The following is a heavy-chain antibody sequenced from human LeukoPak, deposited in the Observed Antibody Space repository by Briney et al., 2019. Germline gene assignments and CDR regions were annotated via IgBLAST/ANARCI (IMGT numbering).Heavy chain of an antibody. CDR3: AMVAYYDFWSGIYYFDY. J-gene: IGHJ4*02. V-gene: IGHV1-69*05. D-gene: IGHD3-3*01. CDR2: IIPIFGTA. Sequence: SVKVSCKASGGTFSSYTISWVRQAPGQGLEWMGRIIPIFGTANYAQKFQGRVTITTEESTSTAYMELSSLRSEDTAVYYCAMVAYYDFWSGIYYFDYWGQGTLVTVSS. CDR1: GGTFSSYT.